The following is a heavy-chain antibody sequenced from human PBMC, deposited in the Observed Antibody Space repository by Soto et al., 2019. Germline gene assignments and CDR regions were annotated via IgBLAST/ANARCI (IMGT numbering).Heavy chain of an antibody. CDR3: AREKQQLTTFDY. D-gene: IGHD6-13*01. CDR2: IYYSGST. J-gene: IGHJ4*02. Sequence: SETLSLTCTVSGGSISSGGYYWSWIRQHPGKGLEWIGYIYYSGSTYYNPSPKSRVTISVDTSKNQFSLKLSSVTAADTAVCYCAREKQQLTTFDYWGQGTLVTVSS. V-gene: IGHV4-31*03. CDR1: GGSISSGGYY.